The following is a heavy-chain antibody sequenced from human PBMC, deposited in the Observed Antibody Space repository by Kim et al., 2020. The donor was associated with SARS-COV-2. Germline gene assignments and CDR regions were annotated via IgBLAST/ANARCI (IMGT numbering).Heavy chain of an antibody. Sequence: SETLSLTCAVYGGSFSGYYWSWIRQPPGKGLEWIGEINHSGSTNYNPSLKSRVTISVDTSKNQFSLKLSSVTGADTAVYYCARRVTPHTLHAFDIWGQGTMVTVSS. CDR3: ARRVTPHTLHAFDI. J-gene: IGHJ3*02. D-gene: IGHD1-26*01. CDR2: INHSGST. CDR1: GGSFSGYY. V-gene: IGHV4-34*01.